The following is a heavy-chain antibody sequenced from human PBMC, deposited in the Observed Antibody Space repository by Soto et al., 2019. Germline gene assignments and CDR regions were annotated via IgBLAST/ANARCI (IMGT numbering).Heavy chain of an antibody. Sequence: SETLSLTCTVSGGSISSYHWSWIRQSAGKGLEWIGRIYTSGNTHYNPSLKSRVTVSIDTSKNQLFLTVNSVTAADSAVYYCARESGDNWDYEAYWGQGTPVTVSS. CDR3: ARESGDNWDYEAY. CDR1: GGSISSYH. CDR2: IYTSGNT. V-gene: IGHV4-4*07. J-gene: IGHJ4*02. D-gene: IGHD1-7*01.